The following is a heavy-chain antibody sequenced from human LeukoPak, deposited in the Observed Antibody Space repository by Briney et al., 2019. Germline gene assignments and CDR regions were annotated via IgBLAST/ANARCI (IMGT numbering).Heavy chain of an antibody. Sequence: GGSLRLSCAASGFTFSSYGMHWVRQAPGKGLVWVSRINSDGSSTSYADSVKGRFTISRDNAKNTLYLQMNSLRVEDTAVYYCARGFTIFGVVNDGFDIWGQGTTVTVSS. CDR3: ARGFTIFGVVNDGFDI. J-gene: IGHJ3*02. CDR1: GFTFSSYG. D-gene: IGHD3-3*01. CDR2: INSDGSST. V-gene: IGHV3-74*01.